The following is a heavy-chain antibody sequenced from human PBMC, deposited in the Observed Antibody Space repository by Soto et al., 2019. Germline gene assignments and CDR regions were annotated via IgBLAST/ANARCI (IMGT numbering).Heavy chain of an antibody. J-gene: IGHJ4*02. D-gene: IGHD2-2*01. CDR3: ARVGYCSSTSCYWHYYFDY. Sequence: SGGSLRLSCAASGFTFSRYWMSWVRQAPGKGLEWVANIKQDGSEKYYVDSVKGRFTISRDNADNSLYLQMNSLRAEDTALYYCARVGYCSSTSCYWHYYFDYWGQGALVTVSS. CDR2: IKQDGSEK. CDR1: GFTFSRYW. V-gene: IGHV3-7*03.